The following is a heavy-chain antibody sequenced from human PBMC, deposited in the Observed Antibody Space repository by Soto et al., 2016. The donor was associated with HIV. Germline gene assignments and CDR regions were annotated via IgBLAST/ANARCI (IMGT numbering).Heavy chain of an antibody. D-gene: IGHD5-18*01. CDR3: ATFRDSGRYSDPYYYYGMDV. V-gene: IGHV3-30*04. Sequence: QVQLVESGGGVVQPGRSLRLSCAASGFTFSSYAMHWVRQAPGKGLEWVAIMSFDGSHKYYADSVKGRFTISRDNSKNTLYLQMNSLRAEDTAVYYCATFRDSGRYSDPYYYYGMDVWGQGTTVTVSS. CDR1: GFTFSSYA. CDR2: MSFDGSHK. J-gene: IGHJ6*02.